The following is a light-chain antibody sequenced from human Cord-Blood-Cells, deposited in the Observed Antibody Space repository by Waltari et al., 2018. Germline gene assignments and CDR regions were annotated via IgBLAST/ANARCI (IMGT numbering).Light chain of an antibody. CDR1: QSVLYSSNNKNY. CDR2: WAS. V-gene: IGKV4-1*01. Sequence: IVMTPSPASLAVSLGERATINYKSSQSVLYSSNNKNYLAWYQQKPGQPPKLLIYWASTRESGVPDRFSGSGSGTDFTLTISSLQAEDVAVYYCQQYYSTPPTFGQGTRLEIK. CDR3: QQYYSTPPT. J-gene: IGKJ5*01.